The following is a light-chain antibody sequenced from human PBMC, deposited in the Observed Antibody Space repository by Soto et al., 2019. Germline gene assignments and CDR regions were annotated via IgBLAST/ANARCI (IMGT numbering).Light chain of an antibody. CDR2: EVS. Sequence: QSALTQPASVSESPGQSITISCSGTSSDVGGYNYVSWYQQHPRKAPKLMIYEVSNRPSGVSNRFSGSKSGNTAALTISGLQAEDEADYYCSSYISSSTLHVVFGGGTKLTVL. J-gene: IGLJ2*01. CDR3: SSYISSSTLHVV. CDR1: SSDVGGYNY. V-gene: IGLV2-14*01.